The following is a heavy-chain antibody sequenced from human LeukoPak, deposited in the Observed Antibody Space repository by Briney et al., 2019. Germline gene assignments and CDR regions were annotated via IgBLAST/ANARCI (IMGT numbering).Heavy chain of an antibody. D-gene: IGHD3-3*01. CDR1: GGSISSSTYY. CDR2: IYYSGST. V-gene: IGHV4-31*03. CDR3: ARAVNTYYDFWSGPQAYGMDV. J-gene: IGHJ6*02. Sequence: KPSETLSLTCFVSGGSISSSTYYWGWIRQHPGKGLEWIGYIYYSGSTYHNPSLKSRVTISVDTSKNQFSLKLSSVTAADTAVYYCARAVNTYYDFWSGPQAYGMDVWGQGTTVTVSS.